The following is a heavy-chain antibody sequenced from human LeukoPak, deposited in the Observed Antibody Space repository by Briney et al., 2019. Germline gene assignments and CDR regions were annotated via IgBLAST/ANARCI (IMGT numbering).Heavy chain of an antibody. J-gene: IGHJ6*03. V-gene: IGHV3-21*01. Sequence: GGSLRLSCAASGFTFSRYSMNWVLKAPGKGLAWVASISSTSTFIYSADSVKGRFTISRDTAKNSLFLQMNSLRAEDTAIYYCARDYFDSSDYPQTYYYYYMDVWGKGTTVTVSS. CDR2: ISSTSTFI. CDR1: GFTFSRYS. D-gene: IGHD3-22*01. CDR3: ARDYFDSSDYPQTYYYYYMDV.